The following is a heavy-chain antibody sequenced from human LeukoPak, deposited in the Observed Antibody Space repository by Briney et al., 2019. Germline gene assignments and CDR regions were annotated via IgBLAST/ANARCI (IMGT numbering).Heavy chain of an antibody. CDR3: ARTTGSCYGVGEHFDY. Sequence: GGSLRLSCVASGFTFSSYWMTWVRQAPGKGLEWVANIKQDGSEKYFVDSVRGRFSISRDNAKNSLYLQMNSLRAEDTAVYYCARTTGSCYGVGEHFDYWGQGTLVTVSS. CDR2: IKQDGSEK. J-gene: IGHJ4*02. D-gene: IGHD1-26*01. CDR1: GFTFSSYW. V-gene: IGHV3-7*03.